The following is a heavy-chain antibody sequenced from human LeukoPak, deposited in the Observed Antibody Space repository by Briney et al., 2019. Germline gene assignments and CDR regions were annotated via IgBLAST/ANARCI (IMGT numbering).Heavy chain of an antibody. Sequence: SETLSLTCTVSGGSISSGDYYWSWIRQPPGKGLEWIGYIYYSGSTYYKPSLKGRLTISVDTSKNQFSLKLSSVTAADTAVYYCARGGSGNGGWAAFDIWGQGTMVTVSS. CDR2: IYYSGST. J-gene: IGHJ3*02. V-gene: IGHV4-30-4*01. CDR3: ARGGSGNGGWAAFDI. D-gene: IGHD2-15*01. CDR1: GGSISSGDYY.